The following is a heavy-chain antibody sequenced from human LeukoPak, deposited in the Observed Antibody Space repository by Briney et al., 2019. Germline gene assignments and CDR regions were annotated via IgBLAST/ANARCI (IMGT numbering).Heavy chain of an antibody. CDR1: GYTLTELS. V-gene: IGHV1-24*01. CDR3: ATGKYGSSWEGLLDY. CDR2: FDPEDGET. J-gene: IGHJ4*02. Sequence: ASVKVSCKVSGYTLTELSMHWVRQAPGKGLEWMGGFDPEDGETIYAQKFQGRVTMTEDTSTDTAYMELSSLRSEDTAVYYCATGKYGSSWEGLLDYWGQGTLVTVSS. D-gene: IGHD6-13*01.